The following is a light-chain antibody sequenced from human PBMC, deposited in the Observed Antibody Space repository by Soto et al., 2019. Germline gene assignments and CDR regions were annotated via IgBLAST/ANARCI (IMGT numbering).Light chain of an antibody. CDR2: GVT. J-gene: IGLJ1*01. CDR3: ISYTDSSTYV. Sequence: QSALTQPPSVSGSPGQSVTISCTGTSNDVASNYRVSWYQQPPGTAPQLVICGVTNRPSGVPDRFSGSRSGNTASLTISGLQAEDEADYFCISYTDSSTYVFGTGTKVTVL. V-gene: IGLV2-18*02. CDR1: SNDVASNYR.